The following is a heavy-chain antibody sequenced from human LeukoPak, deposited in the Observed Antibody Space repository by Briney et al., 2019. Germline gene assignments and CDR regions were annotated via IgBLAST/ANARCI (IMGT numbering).Heavy chain of an antibody. Sequence: GGSLRLSCAASGFTFSSYAMSWVRQAPGKGLEWVSAISGSGGSTYYADSVKGRFTISRDNSKNTLYLQMNSLRAEDTAVYYCARDGPDYGDDRGRAAKFFWYFDLWGRGTLVTVSS. CDR3: ARDGPDYGDDRGRAAKFFWYFDL. V-gene: IGHV3-23*01. CDR1: GFTFSSYA. D-gene: IGHD4-17*01. J-gene: IGHJ2*01. CDR2: ISGSGGST.